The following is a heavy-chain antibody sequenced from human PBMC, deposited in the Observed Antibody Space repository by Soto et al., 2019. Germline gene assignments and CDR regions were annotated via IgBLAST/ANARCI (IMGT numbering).Heavy chain of an antibody. CDR3: VKGGEDITSPYGMDV. V-gene: IGHV3-21*06. Sequence: EVHLVESGGGLVKAGGSLRLSCAASGFTFRTHTLLWVRQAPGKGLEWVSSISTGGTYLEYAHSVKGRFTISRDDAKDSVLLQMNSLKTDDTAVYYCVKGGEDITSPYGMDVWDQGTTVTVSS. J-gene: IGHJ6*02. CDR1: GFTFRTHT. CDR2: ISTGGTYL. D-gene: IGHD3-16*01.